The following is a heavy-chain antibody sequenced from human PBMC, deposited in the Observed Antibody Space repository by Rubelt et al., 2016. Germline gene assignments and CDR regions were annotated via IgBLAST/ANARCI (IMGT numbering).Heavy chain of an antibody. CDR3: ARVVVAATPRWYFDL. CDR2: IYYSGST. Sequence: QVQLQQWGAGLVKPSETLSLTCTVSGGSISSSSYYWGWIRQPPGKGLEWIGSIYYSGSTYYNPSLTSRVTISVDTSKNQFSLKLSAVTAADTAVYYWARVVVAATPRWYFDLWGRGTLVTVSS. V-gene: IGHV4-39*07. J-gene: IGHJ2*01. D-gene: IGHD2-15*01. CDR1: GGSISSSSYY.